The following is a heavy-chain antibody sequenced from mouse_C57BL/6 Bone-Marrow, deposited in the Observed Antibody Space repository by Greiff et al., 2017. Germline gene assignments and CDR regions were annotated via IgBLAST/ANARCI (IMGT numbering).Heavy chain of an antibody. CDR2: INPSNGGT. V-gene: IGHV1-53*01. D-gene: IGHD2-1*01. J-gene: IGHJ3*01. Sequence: QVQLQQPGTELVKPGASVTLSCKASGYTFTSYWMHWVKQRPGQGLEWIGNINPSNGGTNYNEKFKSKATLTVDKSSSTAYMQLSSLTSEDSEVNDRASARVYGNGVWFAYWGQGTLVTVSA. CDR3: ASARVYGNGVWFAY. CDR1: GYTFTSYW.